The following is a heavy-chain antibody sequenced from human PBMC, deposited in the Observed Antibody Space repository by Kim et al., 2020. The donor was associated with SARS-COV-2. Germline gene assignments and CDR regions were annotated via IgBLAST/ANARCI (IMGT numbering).Heavy chain of an antibody. J-gene: IGHJ6*02. V-gene: IGHV1-69*13. D-gene: IGHD6-13*01. CDR3: AGSLGSSSHRGDV. CDR2: IIPIFGTA. Sequence: SVKVSCKASGGTFSSYAISWVRQAPGQGLEWMGGIIPIFGTANYAQKFQGRVTITADESTSTAYMELSSLRSEDTAVYYCAGSLGSSSHRGDVWGQGTTVTVSS. CDR1: GGTFSSYA.